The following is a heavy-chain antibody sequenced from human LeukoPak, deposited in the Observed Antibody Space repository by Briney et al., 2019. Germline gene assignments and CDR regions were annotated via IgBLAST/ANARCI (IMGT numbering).Heavy chain of an antibody. CDR1: GYTFTGYY. J-gene: IGHJ4*02. V-gene: IGHV1-2*02. CDR3: ARERLPPDYGDYELDY. CDR2: IKPNSGGT. Sequence: ASVKVSCKASGYTFTGYYMHWVRQAPGQGLEWMGWIKPNSGGTNYAQKFQGRVTMTRDTSISTAYMELSRLRSDDTAVYYCARERLPPDYGDYELDYWGQGTLVTVSS. D-gene: IGHD4-17*01.